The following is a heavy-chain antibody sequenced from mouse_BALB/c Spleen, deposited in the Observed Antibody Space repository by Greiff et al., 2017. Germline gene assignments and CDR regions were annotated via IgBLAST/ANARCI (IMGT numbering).Heavy chain of an antibody. CDR3: ARRSQYGNYAMDY. CDR1: GFAFSSYD. V-gene: IGHV5-12-1*01. CDR2: ISSGGGST. J-gene: IGHJ4*01. D-gene: IGHD2-10*02. Sequence: EVMLVESGGGLVKPGGSLKLSCAASGFAFSSYDMSWVRQTPEKRLEWVAYISSGGGSTYYPDTVKGRFTISRDNAKNTLYLQMSSLKSEDTAMYYCARRSQYGNYAMDYWGQGTSVTVSS.